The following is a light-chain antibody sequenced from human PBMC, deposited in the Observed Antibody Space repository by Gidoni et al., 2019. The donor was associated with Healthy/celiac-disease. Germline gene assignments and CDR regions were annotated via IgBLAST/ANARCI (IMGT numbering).Light chain of an antibody. CDR2: GNS. CDR3: QSYDSSLSGSV. Sequence: QSVLTQPPSVSGSPGPTVTISCTGSSPNIGAGYDVHWYQQLPGTAPKLLIYGNSNRPSGVPDRFSGSKSGTSASLAITGLQAEDEADYYCQSYDSSLSGSVFGGGTKLTVL. CDR1: SPNIGAGYD. V-gene: IGLV1-40*01. J-gene: IGLJ3*02.